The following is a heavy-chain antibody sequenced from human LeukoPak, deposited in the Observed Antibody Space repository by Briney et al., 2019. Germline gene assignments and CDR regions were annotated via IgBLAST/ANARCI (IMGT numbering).Heavy chain of an antibody. V-gene: IGHV3-30-3*01. CDR2: ISYEGSNK. J-gene: IGHJ4*02. CDR1: GLTFGIYA. Sequence: GGSLRLSCAAAGLTFGIYAMHWVRPVPGRGRGWVAVISYEGSNKYYADSGEGRFTISRDTSENTPYLRAASVRAERTAVYYRARDFDYYGSGSYYGGLVFWGQGPLVSVSS. D-gene: IGHD3-10*01. CDR3: ARDFDYYGSGSYYGGLVF.